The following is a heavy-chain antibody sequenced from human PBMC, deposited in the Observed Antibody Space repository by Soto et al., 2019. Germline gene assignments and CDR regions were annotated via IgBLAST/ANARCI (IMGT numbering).Heavy chain of an antibody. V-gene: IGHV5-51*01. Sequence: GESLKISCKGSGYSLIDYWIAWVRQMPGNGLEWVGIGYPGHSDIRYSPSFEGQVTISADKSINTAYLQWSSLKASDTAIYYCARDAVAIFANDAFDIWGEGTMV. J-gene: IGHJ3*02. D-gene: IGHD6-19*01. CDR2: GYPGHSDI. CDR1: GYSLIDYW. CDR3: ARDAVAIFANDAFDI.